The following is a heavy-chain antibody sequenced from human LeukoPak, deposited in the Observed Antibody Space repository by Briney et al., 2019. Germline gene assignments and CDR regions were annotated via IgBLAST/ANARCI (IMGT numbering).Heavy chain of an antibody. CDR2: MNPNSGNT. Sequence: ASVKVSCKASGYTFTSYDINWVRQATGQGLEWMGWMNPNSGNTGYAQKFQGRVTITRNTSISTAYMELSSLRSEDTAVYYCARLSSGWYPTDYWGQGTLVTVSS. V-gene: IGHV1-8*03. CDR3: ARLSSGWYPTDY. CDR1: GYTFTSYD. J-gene: IGHJ4*02. D-gene: IGHD6-19*01.